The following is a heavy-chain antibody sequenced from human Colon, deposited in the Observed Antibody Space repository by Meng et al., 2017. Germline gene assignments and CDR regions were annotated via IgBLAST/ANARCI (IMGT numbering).Heavy chain of an antibody. CDR2: ISSSSSYI. Sequence: GGLLRLSCAASGFTFSTYNMHWVRQAPGKGLEWVSSISSSSSYIYYADSVKGRFTISRDNAKNSLYLQMNSLRAEDTAVYYCARERQYRNYFDYWGQGTRVTISS. CDR1: GFTFSTYN. V-gene: IGHV3-21*01. CDR3: ARERQYRNYFDY. D-gene: IGHD3-16*02. J-gene: IGHJ4*02.